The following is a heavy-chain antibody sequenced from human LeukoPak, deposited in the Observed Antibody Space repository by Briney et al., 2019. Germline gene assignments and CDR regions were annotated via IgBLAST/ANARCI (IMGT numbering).Heavy chain of an antibody. CDR2: ITSSSSYI. Sequence: PGGSLRLSCAASGFTFDDYGMSWVRQAPGKGPEWVSSITSSSSYIYYADSVKGRFTISRDNARNSLYLQMNSLRAEDTALYYCARDGDTVLTRGYYYYMDVWGKGTTVTVSS. D-gene: IGHD4-23*01. CDR3: ARDGDTVLTRGYYYYMDV. J-gene: IGHJ6*03. CDR1: GFTFDDYG. V-gene: IGHV3-21*01.